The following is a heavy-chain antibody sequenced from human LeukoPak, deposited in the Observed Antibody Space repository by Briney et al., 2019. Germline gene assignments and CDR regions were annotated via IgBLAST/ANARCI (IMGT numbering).Heavy chain of an antibody. CDR2: IIPIFGTA. Sequence: WASVKVSCKASGGTFSSYAISWVRQAPGQGLEWMGGIIPIFGTANYAQKFQGRVTITADESTSTAYMELSSQRPEDTAVYYCATCARNFYCYRFDYWGQGTLVTVSS. CDR1: GGTFSSYA. CDR3: ATCARNFYCYRFDY. V-gene: IGHV1-69*13. J-gene: IGHJ4*02. D-gene: IGHD2-2*02.